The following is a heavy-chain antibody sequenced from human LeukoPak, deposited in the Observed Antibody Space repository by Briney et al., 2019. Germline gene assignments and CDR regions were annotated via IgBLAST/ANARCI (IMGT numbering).Heavy chain of an antibody. CDR3: AKWGFVVVPADTYYFDY. Sequence: GGSLRLSCAASGFTFSSYAMSWVRQAPGKGLEWVSAISGSGGSTYYADSVKGRFTISRDNSKNTLYLQMNSLRAEDTAVYYCAKWGFVVVPADTYYFDYWGQGTLVTDSS. J-gene: IGHJ4*02. CDR1: GFTFSSYA. CDR2: ISGSGGST. V-gene: IGHV3-23*01. D-gene: IGHD2-2*01.